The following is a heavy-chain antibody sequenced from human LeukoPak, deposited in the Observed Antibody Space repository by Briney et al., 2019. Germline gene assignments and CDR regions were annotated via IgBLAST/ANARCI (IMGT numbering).Heavy chain of an antibody. D-gene: IGHD6-13*01. CDR2: ISSSNDYI. Sequence: GGSLRLSCAASGFTFSSYSMNWVRQAPGKGLEWVSSISSSNDYIYDADSVRGRFTISRDNSKNTLYLQMNSLRAEDTAMYYCARDWHSRNIDYWGQGTLVTVSS. CDR3: ARDWHSRNIDY. V-gene: IGHV3-21*01. CDR1: GFTFSSYS. J-gene: IGHJ4*02.